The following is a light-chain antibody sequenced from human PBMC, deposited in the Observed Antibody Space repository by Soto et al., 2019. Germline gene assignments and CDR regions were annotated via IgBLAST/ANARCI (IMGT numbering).Light chain of an antibody. CDR3: QQRSSWPLT. CDR2: DAS. CDR1: QSVSNY. Sequence: EIVLTQSPGTLSFSPGERATLSFRASQSVSNYLAWYQQRRGQAPRLLIYDASNRATGIPARFSGSGSGTDFSLTISSLEPEDFAVYYCQQRSSWPLTFGGGTKVDIK. J-gene: IGKJ4*01. V-gene: IGKV3-11*01.